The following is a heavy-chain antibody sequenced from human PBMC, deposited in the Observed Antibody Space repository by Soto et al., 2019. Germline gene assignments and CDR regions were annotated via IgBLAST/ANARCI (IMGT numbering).Heavy chain of an antibody. J-gene: IGHJ4*02. CDR1: GYSFTTYW. CDR2: IYPGDSDT. Sequence: PGESLKISCKASGYSFTTYWIAWVRQMPGKGLEWMGIIYPGDSDTRYSPSFQGQVTISADKSISTAYLQWSSLEASDTAMYYCARADQFLGVTTGWILGFWGQGALVTFSS. V-gene: IGHV5-51*01. D-gene: IGHD1-26*01. CDR3: ARADQFLGVTTGWILGF.